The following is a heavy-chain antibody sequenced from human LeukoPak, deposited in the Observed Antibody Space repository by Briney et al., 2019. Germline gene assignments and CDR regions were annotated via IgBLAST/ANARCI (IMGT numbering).Heavy chain of an antibody. V-gene: IGHV1-8*01. J-gene: IGHJ5*02. Sequence: ASVKVSCKASGYTFTSYDINWVRQATGQGLEWMGWMNPNSGNTGYAQKFQGRVTMTRNTSISTAYMELSSLRSEDTAVYYCARGISRSRYGGSWFDPWGQGTLVTVSS. D-gene: IGHD3-3*02. CDR2: MNPNSGNT. CDR1: GYTFTSYD. CDR3: ARGISRSRYGGSWFDP.